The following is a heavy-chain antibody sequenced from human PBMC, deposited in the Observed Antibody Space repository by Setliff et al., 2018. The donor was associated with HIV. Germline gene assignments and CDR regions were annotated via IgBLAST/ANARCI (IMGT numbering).Heavy chain of an antibody. V-gene: IGHV4-34*01. CDR3: ARSWGSGSYHY. J-gene: IGHJ4*02. CDR2: INHSGGT. D-gene: IGHD3-10*01. CDR1: GGSFSGYY. Sequence: PSETLSLTCAVYGGSFSGYYWSWIRQPPGKGLEWIGEINHSGGTSYNPSLKSRVAISVDTSKNQFSLKLTSVTAADTAVYYCARSWGSGSYHYWGQGTLVTVSS.